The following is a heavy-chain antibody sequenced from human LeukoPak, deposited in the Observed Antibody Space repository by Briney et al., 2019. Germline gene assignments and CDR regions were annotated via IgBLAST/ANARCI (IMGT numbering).Heavy chain of an antibody. CDR2: IYYGGST. CDR1: GYSINSNY. V-gene: IGHV4-59*01. D-gene: IGHD2-15*01. CDR3: ARLLAGCPGGRCRAHFDY. J-gene: IGHJ4*02. Sequence: SETLSLTCSVSGYSINSNYWSWMRQPPGKGLEWIGYIYYGGSTNYNPSLKSRVSMSVDTSKNQFSLNLSSVTAADTAVYYCARLLAGCPGGRCRAHFDYWGQGTLVTVSS.